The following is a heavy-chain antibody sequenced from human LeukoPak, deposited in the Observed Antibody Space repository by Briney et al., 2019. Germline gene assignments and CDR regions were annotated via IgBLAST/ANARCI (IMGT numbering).Heavy chain of an antibody. J-gene: IGHJ6*02. D-gene: IGHD2-2*01. V-gene: IGHV1-2*02. Sequence: GASVKVSCKASGYTFTGYYMQWVRQAPGQGLEWMGWINPNSGGTNYAQKFQGRVTMTRDTSISTAYMELSRLRSDDTAVYYCARDHCTSTSCYGFYYDGLDVWGQGTTVTVSS. CDR3: ARDHCTSTSCYGFYYDGLDV. CDR2: INPNSGGT. CDR1: GYTFTGYY.